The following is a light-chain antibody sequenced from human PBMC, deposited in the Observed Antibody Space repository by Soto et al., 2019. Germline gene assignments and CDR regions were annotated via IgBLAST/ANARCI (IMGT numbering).Light chain of an antibody. CDR1: SGHSSYA. J-gene: IGLJ3*02. V-gene: IGLV4-69*01. CDR3: QTWGTGIRV. CDR2: LNSDGSH. Sequence: QSVLTQSPSASASLGASVKLTCTLSSGHSSYAIAWHHQQPEKGPRYLMNLNSDGSHSKGDGIPDRFSGSSSGAERYLTISSLQSEDEADYYCQTWGTGIRVFGGGTKVTVL.